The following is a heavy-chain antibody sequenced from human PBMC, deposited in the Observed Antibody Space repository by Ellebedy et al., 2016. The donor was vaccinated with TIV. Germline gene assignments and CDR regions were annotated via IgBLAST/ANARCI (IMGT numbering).Heavy chain of an antibody. CDR1: GFTFSSYS. D-gene: IGHD5-24*01. CDR2: IIRSRSTI. V-gene: IGHV3-48*01. J-gene: IGHJ3*02. Sequence: GESLKISCPASGFTFSSYSMNWVRQAPGKGLEGVSYIIRSRSTIYYADSVKGRFTISRDNAKNTLYLHMNSLRAEDTGVYYCARPWVEMATIGDAFDIWGQGTMVSVSS. CDR3: ARPWVEMATIGDAFDI.